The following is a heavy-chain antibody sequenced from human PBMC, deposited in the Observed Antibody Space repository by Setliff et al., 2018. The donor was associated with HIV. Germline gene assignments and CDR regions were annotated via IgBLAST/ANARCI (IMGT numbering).Heavy chain of an antibody. CDR3: VREMFMYTTSEGFPVDF. V-gene: IGHV1-46*01. D-gene: IGHD3-10*02. CDR1: GYTFSSYY. J-gene: IGHJ4*02. CDR2: INPSGDRT. Sequence: ASVQVSCKASGYTFSSYYMHWVRQAPGQGLEWMGIINPSGDRTTYTKKFQGRVTMTRDTSTNTVYLELSSLRSEDTAMYYCVREMFMYTTSEGFPVDFWGQGTLVTVSS.